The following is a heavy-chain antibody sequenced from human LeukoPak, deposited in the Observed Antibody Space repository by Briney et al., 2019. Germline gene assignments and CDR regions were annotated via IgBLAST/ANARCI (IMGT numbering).Heavy chain of an antibody. J-gene: IGHJ4*02. D-gene: IGHD5-18*01. Sequence: ASVKVSCKASGYTFTSYGISWVRPAPGQGLEWMGWISAYNGNTNYAQKLQGRVTMTTDTSTSTAYMELRSLRSDDTAVYYCARLYVDTAMEPPDYWGQGTLVTVSS. CDR3: ARLYVDTAMEPPDY. CDR2: ISAYNGNT. V-gene: IGHV1-18*01. CDR1: GYTFTSYG.